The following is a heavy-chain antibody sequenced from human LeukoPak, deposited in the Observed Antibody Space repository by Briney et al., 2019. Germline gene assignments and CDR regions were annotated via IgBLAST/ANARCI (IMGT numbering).Heavy chain of an antibody. Sequence: GESLKISWKGSGSRFTSYWIGWVRQMPGKGLEGMGIIYPGHSDTRYSPSFQAQVTISPDKSISTAYLQWSSLKASDTAMYYCARPVVAADYYFDYWGQGTLVTVSS. CDR2: IYPGHSDT. J-gene: IGHJ4*02. CDR3: ARPVVAADYYFDY. D-gene: IGHD2-15*01. CDR1: GSRFTSYW. V-gene: IGHV5-51*01.